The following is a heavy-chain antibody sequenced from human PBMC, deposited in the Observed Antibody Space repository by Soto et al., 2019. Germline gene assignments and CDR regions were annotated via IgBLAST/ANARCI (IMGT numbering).Heavy chain of an antibody. J-gene: IGHJ6*01. Sequence: EVQLVESGGGLVQPGGSLRLSCAASGFTFSLYSMSWVRQAPGKGLEWVSYISRSSTGIHYADSVKGRFTISRDDVTNSMHLQMDSLRDGDTAVYYCARAVTWGLDVWGQGTTVSISS. CDR3: ARAVTWGLDV. D-gene: IGHD3-10*01. CDR1: GFTFSLYS. CDR2: ISRSSTGI. V-gene: IGHV3-48*02.